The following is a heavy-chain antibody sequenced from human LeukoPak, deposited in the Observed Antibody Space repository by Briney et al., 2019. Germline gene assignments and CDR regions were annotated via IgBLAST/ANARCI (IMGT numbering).Heavy chain of an antibody. CDR3: ARDGGIAAAGLY. CDR1: GGTFISYA. J-gene: IGHJ4*02. V-gene: IGHV1-69*05. CDR2: IIPIFGTA. Sequence: GASVKVSCKASGGTFISYAISWVGQAPGQGREGMGGIIPIFGTANYAQKFQGRVTIPTDESTSTASMELSSLRSEDTAVYYCARDGGIAAAGLYWGQGTLVTVSS. D-gene: IGHD6-13*01.